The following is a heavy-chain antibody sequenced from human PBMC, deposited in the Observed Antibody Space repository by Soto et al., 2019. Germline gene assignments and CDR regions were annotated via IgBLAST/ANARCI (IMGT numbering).Heavy chain of an antibody. CDR1: GFTFSSYS. V-gene: IGHV3-48*01. CDR2: ISSSSSTI. D-gene: IGHD5-12*01. Sequence: GGSLRLSCAASGFTFSSYSMNWVRQAPGKGLEWVSYISSSSSTIYYADSVKGRFTISRDNAKNSLYLQMNSLRAEDTAVYYCARESVLPRTVDIVAPFRGDFDYWGQGTLVTVSS. CDR3: ARESVLPRTVDIVAPFRGDFDY. J-gene: IGHJ4*02.